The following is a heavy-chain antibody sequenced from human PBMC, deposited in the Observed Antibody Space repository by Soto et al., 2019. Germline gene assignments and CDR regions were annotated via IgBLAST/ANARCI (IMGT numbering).Heavy chain of an antibody. Sequence: GGSLRLSCAASGFTFSTYAMSWVRQAPGKGLEWVSTLSGSGGSTYYADSVKGRFTISRDNSKNTLYLQMNSLRAEDTAVYYRAKKSGYDFYYGMDVWGQGTTVTVSS. J-gene: IGHJ6*02. D-gene: IGHD5-12*01. CDR2: LSGSGGST. V-gene: IGHV3-23*01. CDR1: GFTFSTYA. CDR3: AKKSGYDFYYGMDV.